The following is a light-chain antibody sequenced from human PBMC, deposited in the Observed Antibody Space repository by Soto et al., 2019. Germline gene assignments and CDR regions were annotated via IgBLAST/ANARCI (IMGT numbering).Light chain of an antibody. J-gene: IGKJ1*01. V-gene: IGKV1-5*01. CDR3: QQYNSYSPWT. CDR1: QSIGRL. CDR2: DAS. Sequence: DIQMTQSPSTLSASVGDRVTITCRASQSIGRLLAWYQQKPGKAPNLLIYDASSLEGGVPSRFSGSGSGTEFTLTISSLQPDDFATYYCQQYNSYSPWTVGQGTNVEIK.